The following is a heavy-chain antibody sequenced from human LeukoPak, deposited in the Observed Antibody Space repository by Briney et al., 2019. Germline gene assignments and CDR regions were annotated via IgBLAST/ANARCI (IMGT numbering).Heavy chain of an antibody. CDR2: ISGSGGST. CDR1: GFTHRSYV. CDR3: AKDPVGGLEDSSSYFVY. J-gene: IGHJ4*02. V-gene: IGHV3-23*01. D-gene: IGHD6-6*01. Sequence: WGSLSLSCAASGFTHRSYVMIGAGQAPGKGLEWVSAISGSGGSTYYADSVKGRFTISRDNSKNTLYLQMNSLRAEDTAVYYCAKDPVGGLEDSSSYFVYWGQGTLVTVSS.